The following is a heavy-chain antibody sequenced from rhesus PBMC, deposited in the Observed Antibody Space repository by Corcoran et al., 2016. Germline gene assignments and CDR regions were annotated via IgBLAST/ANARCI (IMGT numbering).Heavy chain of an antibody. V-gene: IGHV4-65*02. CDR1: GDSISRWTW. J-gene: IGHJ6*01. CDR2: VGASSGDI. Sequence: QVQLQESGPGLVKTSETLSLTCAVSGDSISRWTWWTWIRQSPGKGLEWIGNVGASSGDIYYNPSRKSRVTISKDTSKNQFSLKVTSVTAADTAVYYCGRHPYPFGGLDSWGQGVVVTVSS. CDR3: GRHPYPFGGLDS.